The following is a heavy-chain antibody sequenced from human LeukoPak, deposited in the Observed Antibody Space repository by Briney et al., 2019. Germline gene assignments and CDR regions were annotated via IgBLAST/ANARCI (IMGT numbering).Heavy chain of an antibody. V-gene: IGHV4-34*01. J-gene: IGHJ6*03. D-gene: IGHD3-10*01. CDR3: ARGSLRVTMFRGARPYYYCMDV. Sequence: SSETLSLTCAVYGGSFSGYYWSWIRQPPGRGLEWIGEINQSGSTNYNPSLKSRVTISVDTSKNQFSLKLRSVTAADTAVYYCARGSLRVTMFRGARPYYYCMDVWGKGPTVTVSS. CDR1: GGSFSGYY. CDR2: INQSGST.